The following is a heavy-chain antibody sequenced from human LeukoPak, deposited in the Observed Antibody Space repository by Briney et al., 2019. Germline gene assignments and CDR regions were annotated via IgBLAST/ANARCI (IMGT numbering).Heavy chain of an antibody. Sequence: PGGSLRLSCAASGFTFSSYAMSWVRQAPGKGLEWVSAISGSGGSTYYADSVKGRFTISRDNSKNTLYLQMNSLKASDTAMYYCARQSATAGVYWGQGTLVTVSS. J-gene: IGHJ4*02. D-gene: IGHD5-12*01. CDR2: ISGSGGST. CDR3: ARQSATAGVY. CDR1: GFTFSSYA. V-gene: IGHV3-23*01.